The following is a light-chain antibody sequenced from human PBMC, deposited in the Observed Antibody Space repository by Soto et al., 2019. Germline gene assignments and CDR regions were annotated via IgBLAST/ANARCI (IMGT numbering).Light chain of an antibody. V-gene: IGKV3-20*01. J-gene: IGKJ1*01. CDR1: QSVSSNY. CDR3: QQYGSSGT. Sequence: EIVLTQSPGTLSLSPGERATLSCRASQSVSSNYLAWYQQKPGQSPRLLIYGASTRATGIPDRFSGWGSGTEFTLTISSLQSEDFTVYYCQQYGSSGTFGQGTKVDIK. CDR2: GAS.